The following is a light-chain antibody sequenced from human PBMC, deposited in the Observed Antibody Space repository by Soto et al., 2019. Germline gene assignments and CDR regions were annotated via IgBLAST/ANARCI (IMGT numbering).Light chain of an antibody. CDR2: GAS. CDR3: QQTYSAPLT. J-gene: IGKJ4*01. Sequence: DIQMTQSPFSLPASVGDRVNITCRASQSISNYLNWYQHKPRRAPSLLIHGASSLQGGVPSRFSGSGSGTDFTLTISSLHPEDFTTYYCQQTYSAPLTFGGGTRVEF. CDR1: QSISNY. V-gene: IGKV1-39*01.